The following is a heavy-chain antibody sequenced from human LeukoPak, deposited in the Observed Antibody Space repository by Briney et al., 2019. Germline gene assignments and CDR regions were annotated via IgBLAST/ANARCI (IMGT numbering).Heavy chain of an antibody. CDR1: GFTFSSYS. CDR2: ISSSSSYI. V-gene: IGHV3-21*04. D-gene: IGHD5-18*01. CDR3: ARDPRGITALVDYFDY. J-gene: IGHJ4*02. Sequence: GGSLRLSCAASGFTFSSYSMNWVRQAPGKGLEWVSSISSSSSYIYYADSVKGRFTISRDNARNSLYLQMSSLRVEDTAVYYCARDPRGITALVDYFDYWGQGTLVTVSS.